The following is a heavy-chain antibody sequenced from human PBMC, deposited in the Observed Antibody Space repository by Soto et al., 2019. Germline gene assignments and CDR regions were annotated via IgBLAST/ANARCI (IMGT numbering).Heavy chain of an antibody. J-gene: IGHJ6*02. V-gene: IGHV3-33*01. CDR3: ARVMDGSSWYANRGDYYYYGMDV. D-gene: IGHD6-13*01. CDR2: IWYDGSNK. Sequence: GGSLRLSCAASGFTFSSYGMHWVRQAPGKGLEWVAVIWYDGSNKYYADSVKGRFTISRDNSKNTLYLQMNSLRAEDTAVYYCARVMDGSSWYANRGDYYYYGMDVWGQGTTVTVSS. CDR1: GFTFSSYG.